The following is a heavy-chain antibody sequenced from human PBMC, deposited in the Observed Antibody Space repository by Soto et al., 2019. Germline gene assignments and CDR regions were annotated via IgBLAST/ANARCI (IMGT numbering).Heavy chain of an antibody. CDR2: IAYDGSNK. CDR3: ANDRPAYCYGSGSDDGMYG. J-gene: IGHJ6*02. Sequence: QVQLVESGGGGVQPGRSLRLSCAASGFTFSSYGMHWVRQAPGKGLEWVAVIAYDGSNKYYADSVKGRFTISRDNSNNRLYQQMNSPRAEDTAVDYCANDRPAYCYGSGSDDGMYGCGHGTTVTATS. V-gene: IGHV3-30*18. D-gene: IGHD3-10*01. CDR1: GFTFSSYG.